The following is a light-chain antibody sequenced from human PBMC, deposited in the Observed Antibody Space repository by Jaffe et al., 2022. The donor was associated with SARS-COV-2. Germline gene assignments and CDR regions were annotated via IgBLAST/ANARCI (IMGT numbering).Light chain of an antibody. J-gene: IGKJ2*01. CDR2: GAA. CDR3: QQYGSPYT. CDR1: QSVRSSH. V-gene: IGKV3-20*01. Sequence: EIVLTQSPGTLSLSPGERATVSCRASQSVRSSHLAWYQQKPGQAPRLLIYGAASRATGIPDRFSGSGSGTDFTLTISRLEPEDFAVYYCQQYGSPYTFGQGTKLEIK.